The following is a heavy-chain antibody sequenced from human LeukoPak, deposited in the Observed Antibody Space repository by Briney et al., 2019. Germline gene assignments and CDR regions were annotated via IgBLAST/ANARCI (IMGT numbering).Heavy chain of an antibody. J-gene: IGHJ3*02. CDR2: IYHSGST. D-gene: IGHD2-15*01. Sequence: SETLSLTCTVSGYSISSGYYWGWIRQPPGKGLEWIGSIYHSGSTYYNPSLKSRVTISVDTSKNQFSLKLSSVTAADTAVYYCARLPPPPKDIVVVVDAFDIWGQGTMVTVSS. CDR1: GYSISSGYY. V-gene: IGHV4-38-2*02. CDR3: ARLPPPPKDIVVVVDAFDI.